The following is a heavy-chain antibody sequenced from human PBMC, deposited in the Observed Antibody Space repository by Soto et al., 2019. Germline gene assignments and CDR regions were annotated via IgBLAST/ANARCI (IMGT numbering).Heavy chain of an antibody. CDR2: IYYSGST. D-gene: IGHD2-15*01. CDR3: ARGIRGYPYYYYYGMDV. J-gene: IGHJ6*02. Sequence: MSLTCTVSGGSVSSGSYYWSWIRQPPGKGLEWIGYIYYSGSTNYNPSLKSRVTISVDTSKNQFSLKLSSVTAADTAVYYCARGIRGYPYYYYYGMDVWGQGTTVTVSS. V-gene: IGHV4-61*01. CDR1: GGSVSSGSYY.